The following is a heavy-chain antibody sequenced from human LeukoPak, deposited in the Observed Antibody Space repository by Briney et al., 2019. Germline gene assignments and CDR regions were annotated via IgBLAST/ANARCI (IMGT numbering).Heavy chain of an antibody. Sequence: ASVKVSCKASGYTFTSYDINWVRQATGQGLEWMGWMNPNSGNTGYAQKFQGRVTITADKSTRTAYMEMSSLRSEDTAVYYCARDGGWLQTQNHYYYHGLDVWGQGTTVTVSS. D-gene: IGHD5-24*01. CDR1: GYTFTSYD. J-gene: IGHJ6*02. CDR3: ARDGGWLQTQNHYYYHGLDV. V-gene: IGHV1-8*01. CDR2: MNPNSGNT.